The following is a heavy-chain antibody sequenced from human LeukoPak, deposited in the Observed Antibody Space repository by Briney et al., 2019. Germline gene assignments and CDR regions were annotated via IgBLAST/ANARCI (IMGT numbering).Heavy chain of an antibody. Sequence: PGGSLRLSCAASGFTFSNCWMHWVRQAPGKGLVWVSRINRDGWSTNYADSVKGRFTISRDNAKNTVFLQMNSLRAEDTAVYYCALPLRDGDFYFDYWGQGTLVTVSS. CDR2: INRDGWST. CDR3: ALPLRDGDFYFDY. V-gene: IGHV3-74*01. D-gene: IGHD4-17*01. CDR1: GFTFSNCW. J-gene: IGHJ4*02.